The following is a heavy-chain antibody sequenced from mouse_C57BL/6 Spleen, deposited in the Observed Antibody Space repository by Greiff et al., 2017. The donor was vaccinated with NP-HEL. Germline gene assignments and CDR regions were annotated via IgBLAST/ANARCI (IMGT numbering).Heavy chain of an antibody. CDR1: GFTFTDYY. D-gene: IGHD1-1*02. V-gene: IGHV7-3*01. CDR2: IRNKANGYTT. CDR3: ARWGTIPSYAMDY. J-gene: IGHJ4*01. Sequence: EVQGVESGGGLVQPGGSLSLSCAASGFTFTDYYMSWVRQPPGKALEWLGFIRNKANGYTTEYSASVKGRFTISRDNSQSILYLQMNALRAEDSATYYCARWGTIPSYAMDYWGQGTSVTVSS.